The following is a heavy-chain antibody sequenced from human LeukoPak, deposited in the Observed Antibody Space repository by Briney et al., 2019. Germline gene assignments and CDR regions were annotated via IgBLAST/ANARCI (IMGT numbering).Heavy chain of an antibody. J-gene: IGHJ5*02. Sequence: SETLSLTCTVSGGSISSYYWSWIRQPPGKGLEWIGYIYYSGSTNYNPSLKSRVTISVDTSKNQFSLKLSSVTAADTAVYYCARKGYGDYVGWFDPRGQGTLVTVSS. CDR2: IYYSGST. CDR1: GGSISSYY. D-gene: IGHD4-17*01. CDR3: ARKGYGDYVGWFDP. V-gene: IGHV4-59*01.